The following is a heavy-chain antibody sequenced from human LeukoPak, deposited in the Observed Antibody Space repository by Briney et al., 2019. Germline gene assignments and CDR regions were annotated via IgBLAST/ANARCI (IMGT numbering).Heavy chain of an antibody. CDR2: IYYSGST. V-gene: IGHV4-39*07. J-gene: IGHJ3*02. CDR3: ARGGSGVITFGGVIAYAFDI. D-gene: IGHD3-16*02. Sequence: SETLSLTCTVSGGSISSSSYYWGWIRQPPGKGLEWIGSIYYSGSTYYNPSLKSRVTISVDTSKNQFSLKLSSVTAADTAVYYCARGGSGVITFGGVIAYAFDIWGQGTMVTVSS. CDR1: GGSISSSSYY.